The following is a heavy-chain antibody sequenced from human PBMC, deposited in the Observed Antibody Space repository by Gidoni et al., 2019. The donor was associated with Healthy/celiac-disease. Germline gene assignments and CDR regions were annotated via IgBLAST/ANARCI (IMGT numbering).Heavy chain of an antibody. CDR2: INHSGST. Sequence: QVQLQQWGAGLLKPSATLSLTCAVYGGSFSGYYWSWIRQPPGKGLEWIGEINHSGSTNYNPSLKSRVTISVDTSKNQFSLKLSSVTAADTAVYYCARGRTGWNYVGGFANHNWFDPWGQGTLVTVSS. J-gene: IGHJ5*02. CDR1: GGSFSGYY. V-gene: IGHV4-34*01. D-gene: IGHD1-7*01. CDR3: ARGRTGWNYVGGFANHNWFDP.